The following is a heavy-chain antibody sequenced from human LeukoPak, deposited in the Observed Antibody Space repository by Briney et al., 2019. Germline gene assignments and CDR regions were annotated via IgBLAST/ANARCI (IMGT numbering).Heavy chain of an antibody. J-gene: IGHJ4*02. CDR3: ALLWFGEGGDY. V-gene: IGHV4-59*01. CDR1: GGSISSYY. CDR2: IYYSGST. D-gene: IGHD3-10*01. Sequence: PSETLSLTCTVSGGSISSYYWSWIRQPPGKGLEWIGYIYYSGSTNYNPSLKSRVTISVDTSKNQFSLKLSSVTAADTAVYYCALLWFGEGGDYWGQGTLVTVSS.